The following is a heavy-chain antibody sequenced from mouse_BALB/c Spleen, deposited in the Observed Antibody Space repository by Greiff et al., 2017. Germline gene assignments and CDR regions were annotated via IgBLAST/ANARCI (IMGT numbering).Heavy chain of an antibody. J-gene: IGHJ4*01. V-gene: IGHV14-4*02. CDR2: IDPENGDT. D-gene: IGHD6-2*01. CDR3: NDESLYGGYRYYAMDY. CDR1: GFNIKDYY. Sequence: DVKLVESGAELVRSGASVKLSCTASGFNIKDYYMHWVKQRPEQGLEWIGWIDPENGDTEYAPKFQGKATMTADTSSNTAYLQLSSLTSEDTAVYYCNDESLYGGYRYYAMDYWGQGTSVTVSS.